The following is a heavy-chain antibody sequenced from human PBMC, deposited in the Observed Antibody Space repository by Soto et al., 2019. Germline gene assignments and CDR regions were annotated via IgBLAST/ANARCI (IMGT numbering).Heavy chain of an antibody. CDR3: ARGRAGEWELLAIDS. CDR1: GFTFSSYG. J-gene: IGHJ4*02. Sequence: QVPLVESGGGVVQPGRSLRLSCAASGFTFSSYGMHWVRQAPGKGLEWVAVIWYDGSNKYYADSVKGRFTISRDNSKNTLYLPMNSLRAADTAVYYCARGRAGEWELLAIDSWGQGTLVTVSS. V-gene: IGHV3-33*01. CDR2: IWYDGSNK. D-gene: IGHD1-26*01.